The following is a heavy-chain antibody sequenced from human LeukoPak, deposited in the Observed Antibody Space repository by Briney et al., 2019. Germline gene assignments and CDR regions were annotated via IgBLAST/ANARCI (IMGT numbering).Heavy chain of an antibody. CDR1: GGSIASGDYY. V-gene: IGHV4-30-4*01. CDR2: IFYSGST. Sequence: SETLSLTCTVSGGSIASGDYYWSWIRQPPGKGLEWIGYIFYSGSTYYNPSLKSRLTISVDTFKNQFSLKLSSVTAADTAVYYCARGLGGIDYDSSRGAFDIWGQGTMVAVSS. D-gene: IGHD3-22*01. J-gene: IGHJ3*02. CDR3: ARGLGGIDYDSSRGAFDI.